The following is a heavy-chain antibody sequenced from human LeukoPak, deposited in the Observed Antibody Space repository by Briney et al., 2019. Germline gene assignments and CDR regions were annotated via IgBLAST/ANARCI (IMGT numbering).Heavy chain of an antibody. CDR3: ARDLVLGYSSGCSDY. CDR2: IYSGGST. CDR1: GFTVSSNY. J-gene: IGHJ4*02. Sequence: PGGSLRLSCAASGFTVSSNYMSWVRQAPGKGLEWVSVIYSGGSTYYADSVKGRFTISRDNSKNTLYLQMNGLRAEDTAVYYCARDLVLGYSSGCSDYWGQGTLVTVSS. V-gene: IGHV3-53*01. D-gene: IGHD6-19*01.